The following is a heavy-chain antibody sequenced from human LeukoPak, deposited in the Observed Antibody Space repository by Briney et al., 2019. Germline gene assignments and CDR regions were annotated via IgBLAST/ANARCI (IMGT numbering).Heavy chain of an antibody. Sequence: ASVKVSCKASGDTFTGYYMHWWRRAPGQGLEWMGWINPNGGGTNYAQKFQGRVTMTRDTSISTADIELSRLRYDHTAVYYCARATYGSGSYYQWLDPWGQGTLVTVSS. D-gene: IGHD3-10*01. CDR2: INPNGGGT. CDR1: GDTFTGYY. J-gene: IGHJ5*02. V-gene: IGHV1-2*02. CDR3: ARATYGSGSYYQWLDP.